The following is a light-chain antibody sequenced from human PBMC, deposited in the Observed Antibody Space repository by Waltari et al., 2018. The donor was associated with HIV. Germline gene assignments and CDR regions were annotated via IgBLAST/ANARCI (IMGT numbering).Light chain of an antibody. Sequence: QSALTQPRSVSESPGQSVTISCTGTSSDVGGYNFVSWYQQHPGKAPKFMIYDVSKRPSGVPDRFSGSKSGNTASLTISGLQAEDEADYYCCSYAGNYTFVFGGGTKLTVL. CDR1: SSDVGGYNF. V-gene: IGLV2-11*01. CDR2: DVS. CDR3: CSYAGNYTFV. J-gene: IGLJ2*01.